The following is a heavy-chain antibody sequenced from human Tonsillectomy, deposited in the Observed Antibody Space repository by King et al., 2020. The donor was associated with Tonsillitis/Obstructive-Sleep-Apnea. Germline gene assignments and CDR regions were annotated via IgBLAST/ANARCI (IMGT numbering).Heavy chain of an antibody. J-gene: IGHJ3*02. Sequence: VQLVESGGGVVQPGRSLRLSCAASGFTFSSYAMHWVRQAPGKGLEWVAVISYDGRNKYYADSVKGRFTISRDNSKNTLYLQMNSLRAEDTDVYYCARKITYYYDSSGDHDAFDIWGQGTMVTVSS. CDR2: ISYDGRNK. V-gene: IGHV3-30*04. CDR1: GFTFSSYA. D-gene: IGHD3-22*01. CDR3: ARKITYYYDSSGDHDAFDI.